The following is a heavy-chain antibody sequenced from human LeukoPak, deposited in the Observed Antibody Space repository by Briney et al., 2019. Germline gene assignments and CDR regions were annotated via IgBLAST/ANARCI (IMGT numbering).Heavy chain of an antibody. CDR2: IRTQANNDAT. J-gene: IGHJ4*02. CDR3: AGDYNSLTGLNY. V-gene: IGHV3-73*01. D-gene: IGHD3-9*01. CDR1: GFTFSDSA. Sequence: GSLRLSCAASGFTFSDSAMHWVRQASGKGLEWLGRIRTQANNDATAYGASVKGRFIISRDDSRNTAYLQMNSLKTEDTAVYYCAGDYNSLTGLNYWGQGTLVTVSS.